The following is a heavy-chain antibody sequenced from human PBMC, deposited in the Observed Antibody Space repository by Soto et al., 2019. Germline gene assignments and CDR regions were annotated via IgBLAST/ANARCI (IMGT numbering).Heavy chain of an antibody. V-gene: IGHV1-8*01. CDR1: GYTFTRYD. CDR3: ARGGRGSWYDYFGEIGFDP. Sequence: ASVKVSCKASGYTFTRYDINWVRQATGQGLEWMGWMNPNSGNTGYAQKFQGRVTMTRNTSISTAYMELSSLRSEDTAVYYCARGGRGSWYDYFGEIGFDPWGQGTLVTVSS. D-gene: IGHD6-13*01. CDR2: MNPNSGNT. J-gene: IGHJ5*02.